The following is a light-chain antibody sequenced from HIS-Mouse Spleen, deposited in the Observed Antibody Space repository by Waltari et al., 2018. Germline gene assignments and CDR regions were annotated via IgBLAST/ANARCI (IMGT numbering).Light chain of an antibody. Sequence: DIQMTQSPSSLSASVGDRVTITCQASQDISNYLNLYQQKPGKAPKHLIYDASNLETGVPSRFSGSGSGTDFTFTISSLQPEDIATYYCQQYDNLLTFGGGTKVEIK. CDR3: QQYDNLLT. J-gene: IGKJ4*01. CDR2: DAS. CDR1: QDISNY. V-gene: IGKV1-33*01.